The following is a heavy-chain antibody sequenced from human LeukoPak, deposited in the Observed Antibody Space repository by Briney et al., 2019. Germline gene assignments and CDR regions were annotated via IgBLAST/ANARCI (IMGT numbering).Heavy chain of an antibody. CDR3: ARVQCSSSRPLDY. J-gene: IGHJ4*02. V-gene: IGHV4-34*01. CDR1: GGSFSGYY. CDR2: INHSGST. D-gene: IGHD6-6*01. Sequence: PSETLSLTCAVYGGSFSGYYWSWIRQPPGKGLEWIGEINHSGSTNYNPSLKSRVTISVDTSKNQFSLKLSSVTAADTAVYYCARVQCSSSRPLDYWGQGTLVTVSS.